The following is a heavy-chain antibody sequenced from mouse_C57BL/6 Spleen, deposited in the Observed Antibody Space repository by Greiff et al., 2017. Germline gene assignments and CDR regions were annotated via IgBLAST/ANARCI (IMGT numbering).Heavy chain of an antibody. D-gene: IGHD1-1*01. CDR3: ARSTTVVEGFAY. CDR2: ISSGSSTI. J-gene: IGHJ3*01. Sequence: EVQRVESGGGLVKPGGSLKLSCAASGFTFSDYGMHWVRQAPEKGLEWVAYISSGSSTIYYAETVKGRFTISRDNAKNTLFLQMTSLRSEDTAMYYCARSTTVVEGFAYWGQGTLVTVSA. V-gene: IGHV5-17*01. CDR1: GFTFSDYG.